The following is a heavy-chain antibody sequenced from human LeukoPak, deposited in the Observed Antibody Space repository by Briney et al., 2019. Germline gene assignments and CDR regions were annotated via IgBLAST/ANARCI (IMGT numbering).Heavy chain of an antibody. CDR3: AKGRGEHVEGYYYYYMDV. CDR2: IYSSGNT. Sequence: GGSLRHSCAASGFTVSHNYMSWVRQAPGKGLEWVALIYSSGNTYYADSVQGRFSISRDNYENTLYFQMNSLRAEDTAVYYCAKGRGEHVEGYYYYYMDVWGQGTTVIVSS. J-gene: IGHJ6*03. V-gene: IGHV3-53*01. D-gene: IGHD2-21*01. CDR1: GFTVSHNY.